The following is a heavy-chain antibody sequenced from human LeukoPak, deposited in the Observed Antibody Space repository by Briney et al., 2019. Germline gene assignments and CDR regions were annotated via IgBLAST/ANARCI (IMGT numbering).Heavy chain of an antibody. J-gene: IGHJ4*02. CDR3: AKDWGEYFDYVWGSFTSFDF. CDR2: ISGSGHRT. Sequence: GGSLRLSCTASGFNMSDYWMSWVRQAPGKGLEWVSGISGSGHRTYYADSVKGRFTISRDNSKNTLYLQMNSLRAEDTAVYYCAKDWGEYFDYVWGSFTSFDFWGQGTLVTVSS. D-gene: IGHD3-16*01. V-gene: IGHV3-23*01. CDR1: GFNMSDYW.